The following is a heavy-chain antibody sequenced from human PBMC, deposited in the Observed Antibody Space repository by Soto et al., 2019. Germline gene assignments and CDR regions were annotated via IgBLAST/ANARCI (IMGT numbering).Heavy chain of an antibody. J-gene: IGHJ4*02. V-gene: IGHV1-2*02. Sequence: QVQLVQSGAEVRKPGASVKVSCKASGYTFSDYYIHWVRQAPGQGLEWMGWINPNSGGRKYAPKFQGVVTMTRDPSITTAYMELSRRRSGDTAVYYCAREPATAKPEGVDFWGQGTLVTVSS. CDR3: AREPATAKPEGVDF. CDR1: GYTFSDYY. CDR2: INPNSGGR. D-gene: IGHD1-1*01.